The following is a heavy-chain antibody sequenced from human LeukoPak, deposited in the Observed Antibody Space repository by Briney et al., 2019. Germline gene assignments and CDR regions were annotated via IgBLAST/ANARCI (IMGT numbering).Heavy chain of an antibody. Sequence: GRSLRLSCAASGSTFSSYGMHWVRQAPGKGLEWVAIIWYDGSNKYYVDSVKGRFTISRDNSKNTLYLQMDSLRAEDTAVYYCARGEPPYAFDIWGQGTMVTVSS. CDR2: IWYDGSNK. D-gene: IGHD1-26*01. J-gene: IGHJ3*02. CDR1: GSTFSSYG. CDR3: ARGEPPYAFDI. V-gene: IGHV3-33*01.